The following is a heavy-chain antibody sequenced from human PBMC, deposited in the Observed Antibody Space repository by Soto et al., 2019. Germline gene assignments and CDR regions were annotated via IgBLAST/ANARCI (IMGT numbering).Heavy chain of an antibody. V-gene: IGHV1-8*01. CDR3: ARGVKYGAYARWFDP. D-gene: IGHD4-17*01. J-gene: IGHJ5*02. CDR1: GNTFTNYD. Sequence: QVQLVQSGAEVKKPGASVKVSCKASGNTFTNYDINWVRQATGQGLEYLGWMNPNSGDTAYVQKFQGRVTKTWDTSITAAYMDLRSLRSEDTAVYFCARGVKYGAYARWFDPWGQGTLVTVSS. CDR2: MNPNSGDT.